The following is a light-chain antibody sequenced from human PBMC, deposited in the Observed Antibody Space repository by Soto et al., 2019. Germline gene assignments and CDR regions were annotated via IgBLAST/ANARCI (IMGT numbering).Light chain of an antibody. CDR2: DNN. Sequence: AQPPSVTGAPGQEVPISCSRSSSNIGNNYVSWYQQLPGTAPKLLIYDNNKRPSGIPDRFSGSKSGTSATLGITGLQTGDEADYYCGTWDSSLSAYVFGTGTKVTVL. J-gene: IGLJ1*01. CDR1: SSNIGNNY. CDR3: GTWDSSLSAYV. V-gene: IGLV1-51*01.